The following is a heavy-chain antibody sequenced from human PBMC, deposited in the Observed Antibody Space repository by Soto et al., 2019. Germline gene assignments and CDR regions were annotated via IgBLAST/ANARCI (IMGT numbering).Heavy chain of an antibody. CDR3: ARVPSIPKARVPDY. CDR2: IKEDGSEK. J-gene: IGHJ4*02. V-gene: IGHV3-7*01. CDR1: GFTFSNYW. Sequence: GGSLRLSCAASGFTFSNYWMSWVRQAPGKGLEWVANIKEDGSEKYYVDSVKGRFTISRDNAKNSLYLHMDSLRAEYTAVYYCARVPSIPKARVPDYWGQGTLVTVSS. D-gene: IGHD2-2*01.